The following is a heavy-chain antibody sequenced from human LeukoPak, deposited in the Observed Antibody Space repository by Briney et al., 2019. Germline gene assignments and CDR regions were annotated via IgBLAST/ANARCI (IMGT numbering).Heavy chain of an antibody. Sequence: GGSLRLSCAASGLAFSSYSMNWVRQAPGKGLEWVSSISSSSSYIYYADSVKGRFTISRDNARNSLHLQMNSLRAEDTAVYYCARGPGHYYDSSGYEKGDFWGQGTLVTVSS. J-gene: IGHJ4*02. CDR2: ISSSSSYI. D-gene: IGHD3-22*01. CDR1: GLAFSSYS. CDR3: ARGPGHYYDSSGYEKGDF. V-gene: IGHV3-21*01.